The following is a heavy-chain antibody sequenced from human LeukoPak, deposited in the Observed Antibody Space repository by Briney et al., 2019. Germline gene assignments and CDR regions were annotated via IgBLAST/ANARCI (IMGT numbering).Heavy chain of an antibody. Sequence: PGGSLRLSCAASGFTFSSYSMNWVRQAPGKGLEWVSYISSSSTIYYADSVKGRFTISRDNAKNSLYLQMNSLRAEDTAVYYCFTTVTGYWGQGTLVTVPS. V-gene: IGHV3-48*01. CDR2: ISSSSTI. CDR3: FTTVTGY. CDR1: GFTFSSYS. J-gene: IGHJ4*02. D-gene: IGHD4-17*01.